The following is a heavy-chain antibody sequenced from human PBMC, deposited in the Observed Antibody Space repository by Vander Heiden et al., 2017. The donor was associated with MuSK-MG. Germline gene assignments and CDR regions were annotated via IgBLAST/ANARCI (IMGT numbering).Heavy chain of an antibody. V-gene: IGHV4-31*03. CDR2: IYYSGNT. CDR1: GDSISRGGYY. J-gene: IGHJ6*02. D-gene: IGHD4-17*01. Sequence: QVQLQESGPGLVKPSQTLFLRCTVAGDSISRGGYYWSWVRKHPGKGLEWIGFIYYSGNTYYNPSLKSRITISVDTSKNQFSLKLSSVTAADTAVYYCARLTPVTTYYSYFGMDVWGQGTTVTVSS. CDR3: ARLTPVTTYYSYFGMDV.